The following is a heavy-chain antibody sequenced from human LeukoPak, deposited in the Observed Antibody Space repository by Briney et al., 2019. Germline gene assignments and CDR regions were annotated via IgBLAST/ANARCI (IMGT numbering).Heavy chain of an antibody. D-gene: IGHD3-3*01. Sequence: PSETLSHTCVVYGGSFSGYYWRWIRQSPGKGLEWIGEINHRGSTNYNPSLKSRVTISVDTSKNQFSLKLSSVTAADTAVYYCAREWFPTAVWGQGTTVTVSS. CDR2: INHRGST. CDR3: AREWFPTAV. J-gene: IGHJ6*02. V-gene: IGHV4-34*01. CDR1: GGSFSGYY.